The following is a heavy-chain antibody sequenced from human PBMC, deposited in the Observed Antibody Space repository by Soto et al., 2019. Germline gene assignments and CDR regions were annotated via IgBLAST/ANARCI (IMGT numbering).Heavy chain of an antibody. CDR1: GYTFTNFG. CDR2: MNPNSGNT. J-gene: IGHJ4*02. D-gene: IGHD4-17*01. Sequence: ASVKVSCKASGYTFTNFGISWVRQAPGQGLEWMGWMNPNSGNTGYAQKFQGRVTMTRNTSISTAYMELSSLGSEDTAVYYCARTLYGDNVDYWGQGTLVTVSS. CDR3: ARTLYGDNVDY. V-gene: IGHV1-8*01.